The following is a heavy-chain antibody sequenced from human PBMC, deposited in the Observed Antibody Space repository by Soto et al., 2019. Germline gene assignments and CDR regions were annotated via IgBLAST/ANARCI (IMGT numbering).Heavy chain of an antibody. V-gene: IGHV2-26*01. D-gene: IGHD3-3*01. Sequence: SGPTLVNPTETLTLTCTVSGFSLSNARMGVSWIRQPPGKALEWLAHIFSNDEKSYSTSLKSRLTISKDTSKSQVVLTMTNMDPVDTATYYCARIVSGLENWFDPWGQGTLVTVSS. CDR1: GFSLSNARMG. J-gene: IGHJ5*02. CDR2: IFSNDEK. CDR3: ARIVSGLENWFDP.